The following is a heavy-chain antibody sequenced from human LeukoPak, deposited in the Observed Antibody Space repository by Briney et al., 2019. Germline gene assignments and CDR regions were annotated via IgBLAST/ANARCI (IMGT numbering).Heavy chain of an antibody. CDR2: ISAYNGNT. J-gene: IGHJ4*02. D-gene: IGHD3-22*01. CDR1: GYTFTSYG. Sequence: ASVKVSCKASGYTFTSYGISRVRQAPGQGLEWMGWISAYNGNTNYAQKLQGRVTMTTDTSTSTAYMELRSLRSDDTAVYYCARDTDQYYYDSSGYSDYWGQGALVTVSS. V-gene: IGHV1-18*01. CDR3: ARDTDQYYYDSSGYSDY.